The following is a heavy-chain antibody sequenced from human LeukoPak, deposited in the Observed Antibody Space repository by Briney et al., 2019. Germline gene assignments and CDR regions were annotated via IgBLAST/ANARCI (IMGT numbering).Heavy chain of an antibody. CDR3: ARASYYYDSSGYYYGQVWYMDV. D-gene: IGHD3-22*01. V-gene: IGHV4-30-4*08. CDR2: NYYSGRT. Sequence: SETLSLTCIVSGGSISSGDYYWSWIRQPPGKGLEWIGYNYYSGRTYYNPSLKSRVTISVDTSKNQFSLKLSSVTAADTAVYYCARASYYYDSSGYYYGQVWYMDVWGKGTTVTVSS. J-gene: IGHJ6*03. CDR1: GGSISSGDYY.